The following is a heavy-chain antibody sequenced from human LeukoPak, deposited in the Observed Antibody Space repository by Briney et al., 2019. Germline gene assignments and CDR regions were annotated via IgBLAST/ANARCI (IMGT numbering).Heavy chain of an antibody. CDR3: AREPNIAAAGKSPSNWFDP. D-gene: IGHD6-13*01. CDR2: IYNSGST. V-gene: IGHV4-4*07. Sequence: SETLSLTCTVSGGSISSDYWSWIRQPAGNGLEWIGRIYNSGSTNYNPSLKSLVTMSLDTSKNEFSLKLSSVNAADTAVYYCAREPNIAAAGKSPSNWFDPWGQGTLVTVSS. CDR1: GGSISSDY. J-gene: IGHJ5*02.